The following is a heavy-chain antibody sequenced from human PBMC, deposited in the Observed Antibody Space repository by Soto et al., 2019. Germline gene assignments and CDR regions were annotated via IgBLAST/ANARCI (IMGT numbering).Heavy chain of an antibody. D-gene: IGHD4-17*01. J-gene: IGHJ5*02. CDR2: LLRSGSTT. Sequence: GGSLRLSCAASGFTFTNYAMTWARQAPGKGLEWVSSLLRSGSTTYYADSVKGRFTISSDISANSLYLQMDSLRAEDTAVYYWAKDAVSGDAKWLLASWGKGTVSPSPQ. V-gene: IGHV3-23*01. CDR1: GFTFTNYA. CDR3: AKDAVSGDAKWLLAS.